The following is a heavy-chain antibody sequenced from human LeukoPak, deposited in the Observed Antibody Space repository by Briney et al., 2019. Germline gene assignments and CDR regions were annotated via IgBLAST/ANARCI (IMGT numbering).Heavy chain of an antibody. CDR1: GFTFSSYA. CDR2: FSASDGTT. CDR3: AKWRTAASGTGAFDI. Sequence: GGSLRLSSAASGFTFSSYALSSVPQGPGKGVEWVSGFSASDGTTQYADSVMGRFTISRNNSKNTLFLHMNSLRGDDTAVYYCAKWRTAASGTGAFDIWGQGTMDTVSS. J-gene: IGHJ3*02. V-gene: IGHV3-23*01. D-gene: IGHD6-13*01.